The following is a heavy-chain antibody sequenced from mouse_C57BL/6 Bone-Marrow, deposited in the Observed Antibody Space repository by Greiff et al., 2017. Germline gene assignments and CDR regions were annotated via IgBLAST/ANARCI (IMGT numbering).Heavy chain of an antibody. CDR2: ISDGGSYT. J-gene: IGHJ2*01. CDR3: ARDDPYYFDD. V-gene: IGHV5-4*01. CDR1: GFTFSSYA. Sequence: EVKLVESGGGLVKPGGSLKLSCAASGFTFSSYAMSWVRQTPEKRLEWVATISDGGSYTYYPDNVKGRFTISRDNAKNNLYLQMSHLKSEDTAMYYCARDDPYYFDDWGQGTTLTVSS.